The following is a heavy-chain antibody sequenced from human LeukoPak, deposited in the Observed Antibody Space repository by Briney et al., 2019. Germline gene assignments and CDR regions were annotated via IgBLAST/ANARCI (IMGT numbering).Heavy chain of an antibody. J-gene: IGHJ4*02. CDR2: ITGSGSST. CDR1: GFTFSSYA. D-gene: IGHD1-26*01. V-gene: IGHV3-23*01. Sequence: GGSLRLSCAASGFTFSSYAMSWVRQAPERGLGWVSAITGSGSSTYYADSVKGRFTISRDNSKNTLYLQMSSLRAEDTAVYYCAKDYLGGSYSFDYWGQGTLVTVSS. CDR3: AKDYLGGSYSFDY.